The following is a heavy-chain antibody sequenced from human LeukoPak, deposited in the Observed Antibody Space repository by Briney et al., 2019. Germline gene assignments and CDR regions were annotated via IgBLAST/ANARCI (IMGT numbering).Heavy chain of an antibody. CDR1: GFTFSSYE. CDR3: AGGDSSGYYPIDY. V-gene: IGHV3-48*03. D-gene: IGHD3-22*01. J-gene: IGHJ4*02. CDR2: ISSSGSTT. Sequence: PGGSLRLSCAASGFTFSSYEMNWVRQAPGKGLEWVSYISSSGSTTYYADSVKGRFPISRDNAKKSLYLQMNSLRAEDTAVYYCAGGDSSGYYPIDYWGQGTLVTVSS.